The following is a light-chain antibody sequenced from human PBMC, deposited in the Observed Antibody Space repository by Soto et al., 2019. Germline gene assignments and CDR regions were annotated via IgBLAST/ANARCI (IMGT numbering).Light chain of an antibody. CDR2: WAS. CDR1: QSVLYTSNNKNY. Sequence: DIVMTQSPDSLAVSLGERATINCKSSQSVLYTSNNKNYLAWFQQRPGRPPKLLVYWASTRESGVPDRFSGSGSGTDFTLTISSLQAEDVAVYYCQQYYSPPYTFGQGTKREIK. V-gene: IGKV4-1*01. CDR3: QQYYSPPYT. J-gene: IGKJ2*01.